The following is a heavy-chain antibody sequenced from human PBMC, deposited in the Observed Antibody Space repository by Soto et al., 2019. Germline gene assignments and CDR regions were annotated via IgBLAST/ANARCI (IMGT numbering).Heavy chain of an antibody. D-gene: IGHD3-10*01. J-gene: IGHJ3*02. CDR1: GFTFSSYS. V-gene: IGHV3-21*06. CDR3: ARVLGWEVRGVDIGDCDAFDI. CDR2: ISSSSSYI. Sequence: GGSLRLSCAASGFTFSSYSMNWVRQAPGKGLEWVSSISSSSSYIYYADSVKGRFTISRDKAKNSLYLQMNSLRAEDTAVYYCARVLGWEVRGVDIGDCDAFDIWGQGTMVTVSS.